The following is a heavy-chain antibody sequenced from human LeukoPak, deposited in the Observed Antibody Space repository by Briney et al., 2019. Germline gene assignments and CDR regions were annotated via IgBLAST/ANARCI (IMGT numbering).Heavy chain of an antibody. CDR2: IRYDGSNK. D-gene: IGHD1-26*01. CDR1: GFTFSSYG. J-gene: IGHJ4*02. Sequence: GGSLRLSCAASGFTFSSYGMHWVRQAPGKGLEWVAFIRYDGSNKYYADSVKGRFTISRDNSKNTLYLQMNSLRAEDTAVYYCAKDALGSYSSCDYWGQGTLVTASS. CDR3: AKDALGSYSSCDY. V-gene: IGHV3-30*02.